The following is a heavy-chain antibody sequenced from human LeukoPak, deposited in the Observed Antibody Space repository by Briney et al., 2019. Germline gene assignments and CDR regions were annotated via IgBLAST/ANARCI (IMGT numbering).Heavy chain of an antibody. CDR2: IRPNTGGT. D-gene: IGHD2/OR15-2a*01. CDR1: GYTFTADYY. Sequence: GASVKVSCKASGYTFTADYYVHWVRQAPGQGLEWVGWIRPNTGGTIYAQNFQGRVTITRDTSISTAYMELSRLTSDDTAVYYCARQIVNGNIGIDYWGQGTLVTVSS. V-gene: IGHV1-2*02. CDR3: ARQIVNGNIGIDY. J-gene: IGHJ4*02.